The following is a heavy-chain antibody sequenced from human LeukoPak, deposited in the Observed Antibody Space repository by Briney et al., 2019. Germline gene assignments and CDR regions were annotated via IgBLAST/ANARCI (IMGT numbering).Heavy chain of an antibody. CDR2: ISAYNGNT. CDR1: GYTFTSYG. CDR3: ARGPYGDYRTPYYYYGMDV. D-gene: IGHD4-17*01. Sequence: ASVKVSCKASGYTFTSYGISWVRQAPGQGLEWMGWISAYNGNTNYAQKLQGRVTMTTDTSTSTAYMELRSLRSDDTAVYYCARGPYGDYRTPYYYYGMDVWGQGTTVTVSS. J-gene: IGHJ6*02. V-gene: IGHV1-18*01.